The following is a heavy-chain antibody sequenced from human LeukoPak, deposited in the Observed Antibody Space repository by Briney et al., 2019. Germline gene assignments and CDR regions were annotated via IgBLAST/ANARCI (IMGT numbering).Heavy chain of an antibody. V-gene: IGHV5-51*01. Sequence: GESLKISCKGSGYSFTNYWIDWVRQVPGKGLEWMGIIYPSDSDTRYSPSFQGQVTISADKSISTAYLQWSSLKASDTAMYYCARQDPNYRIDYWGQGTLVTVSS. D-gene: IGHD4-11*01. CDR2: IYPSDSDT. CDR3: ARQDPNYRIDY. CDR1: GYSFTNYW. J-gene: IGHJ4*02.